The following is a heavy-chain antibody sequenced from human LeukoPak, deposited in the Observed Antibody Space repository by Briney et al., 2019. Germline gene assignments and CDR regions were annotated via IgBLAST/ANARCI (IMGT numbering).Heavy chain of an antibody. V-gene: IGHV4-39*07. J-gene: IGHJ6*03. D-gene: IGHD5-12*01. Sequence: PSETLSPTCTVSGGSISSSSYYWGWIRQPPGKGLEWIGSIYYSGSTYYNPSLKSRVTISVDTSKNQFSLKLSSVTAADTAVYYCARGFIRGRRQYYYYMDVWGKGTTVAISS. CDR1: GGSISSSSYY. CDR2: IYYSGST. CDR3: ARGFIRGRRQYYYYMDV.